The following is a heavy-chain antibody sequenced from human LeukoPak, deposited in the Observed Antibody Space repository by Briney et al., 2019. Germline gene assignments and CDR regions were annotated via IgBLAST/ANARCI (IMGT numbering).Heavy chain of an antibody. Sequence: PGVSLRLSCSASGFTFSSYPMTWVRQAPGKGLEWVSTIGSSAGDTHYADSVKGRFTISRDTSKNSLYLKMNSLRADDTAVYYCAKYYYTSGSAGGRVFDYWGQGTLVTVSS. CDR3: AKYYYTSGSAGGRVFDY. CDR1: GFTFSSYP. V-gene: IGHV3-23*01. CDR2: IGSSAGDT. D-gene: IGHD3-10*01. J-gene: IGHJ4*02.